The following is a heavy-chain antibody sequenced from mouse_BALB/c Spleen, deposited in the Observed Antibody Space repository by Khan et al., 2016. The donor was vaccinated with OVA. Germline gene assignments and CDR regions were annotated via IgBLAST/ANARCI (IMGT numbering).Heavy chain of an antibody. J-gene: IGHJ1*01. D-gene: IGHD2-4*01. CDR1: GFAFSSYD. CDR2: ISSGGGSI. Sequence: EVELVESGGGLVKPGGSLKLSCAASGFAFSSYDMSWVRQTPEKRLDWVAYISSGGGSIYFPDTVKGRFTISRDNAKNTLYLQMNSLKSEDTARYYCARHKATMITTSCYFDVWGAGTTVTVAS. V-gene: IGHV5-12-1*01. CDR3: ARHKATMITTSCYFDV.